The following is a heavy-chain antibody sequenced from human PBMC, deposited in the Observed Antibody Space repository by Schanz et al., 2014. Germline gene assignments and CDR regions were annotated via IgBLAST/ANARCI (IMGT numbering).Heavy chain of an antibody. J-gene: IGHJ4*02. D-gene: IGHD6-13*01. CDR3: ARGLIAAAGGAFDY. Sequence: EVQLLESGGGLVQPGGSLRLSCAASGFTFGDYAMTWVRQAPGKGLEWVSAINTCVNTYYADSVRGRFTMSRDNSKNTLYLQMNSLRAGDAAVYYCARGLIAAAGGAFDYWGQGTLVAVSA. CDR2: INTCVNT. V-gene: IGHV3-23*01. CDR1: GFTFGDYA.